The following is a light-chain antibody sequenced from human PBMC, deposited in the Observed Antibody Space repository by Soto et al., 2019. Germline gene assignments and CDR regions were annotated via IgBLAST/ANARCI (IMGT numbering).Light chain of an antibody. CDR2: GAS. J-gene: IGKJ2*01. CDR1: QSVSSNY. CDR3: QQYGSSLLYT. Sequence: EIVLTQSPGTLSLSPGERATLSCRASQSVSSNYLAWYQQKPGQAPRLLIYGASNRATGIPDRFSGSGSGTDFTLTIRRLEPEDFAVYYCQQYGSSLLYTFGQGTKLEIK. V-gene: IGKV3-20*01.